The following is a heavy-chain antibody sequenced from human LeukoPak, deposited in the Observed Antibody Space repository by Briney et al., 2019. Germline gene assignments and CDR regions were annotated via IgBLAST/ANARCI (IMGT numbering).Heavy chain of an antibody. CDR3: AEATCSSTSCYRNFEY. CDR2: ISASGGTT. CDR1: GFTFSSYA. Sequence: GGSLRLSCAASGFTFSSYAMGWVRQASGKGLEWVSAISASGGTTYYADSVKGRFTISRDNSKDTLYLQMNSLRAEDTAVYYCAEATCSSTSCYRNFEYWGQGTLVTVSS. J-gene: IGHJ4*02. V-gene: IGHV3-23*01. D-gene: IGHD2-2*01.